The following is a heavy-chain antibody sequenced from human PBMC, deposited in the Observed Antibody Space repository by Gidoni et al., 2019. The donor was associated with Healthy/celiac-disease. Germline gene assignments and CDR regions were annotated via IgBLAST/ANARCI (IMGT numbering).Heavy chain of an antibody. CDR2: IWYDGSNK. V-gene: IGHV3-33*01. CDR1: GFTFSSHA. CDR3: AREFYSSSYWGNYYYGMDV. Sequence: QVQLVESGVGVVQPGWSLRLSCAPSGFTFSSHALHWVRQAPGKGLEWVGVIWYDGSNKYYADSVKGRFTISRDNSKNTLYLQMNSLRAEDTAVYYCAREFYSSSYWGNYYYGMDVWGQGTTVTVSS. D-gene: IGHD6-6*01. J-gene: IGHJ6*02.